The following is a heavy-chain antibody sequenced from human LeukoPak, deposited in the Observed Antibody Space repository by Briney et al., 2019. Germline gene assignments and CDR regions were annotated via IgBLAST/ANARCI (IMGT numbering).Heavy chain of an antibody. D-gene: IGHD5-12*01. Sequence: SETLSLTCAVHGGSFSGYYWSWIRQPPGKGLEWIGEINHSRSTNYNPSLKSRVTISVDTSKNQFSLKLSSVTAADTAVYYCARGGYSGYVHWGQGTLVTVSS. CDR3: ARGGYSGYVH. J-gene: IGHJ4*02. V-gene: IGHV4-34*01. CDR1: GGSFSGYY. CDR2: INHSRST.